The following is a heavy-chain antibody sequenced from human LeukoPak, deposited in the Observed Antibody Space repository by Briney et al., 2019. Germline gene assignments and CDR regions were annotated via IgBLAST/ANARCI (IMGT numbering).Heavy chain of an antibody. Sequence: GGSLRLSCAASGFTFSSYAMSWVRQAPGKGLEWVSAISGSGGSTYYADSVKGRFTISRDNSKNTLYLQMNSLRAGDTAVYYCATYYYGSGSFSFDYWGQGTLVTVSS. J-gene: IGHJ4*02. V-gene: IGHV3-23*01. CDR2: ISGSGGST. CDR1: GFTFSSYA. CDR3: ATYYYGSGSFSFDY. D-gene: IGHD3-10*01.